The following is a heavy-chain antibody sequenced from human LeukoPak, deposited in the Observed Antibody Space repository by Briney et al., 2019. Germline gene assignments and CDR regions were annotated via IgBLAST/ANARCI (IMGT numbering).Heavy chain of an antibody. CDR2: IFYGGST. CDR1: GGSISSGGYY. Sequence: PSETLSLTCTVSGGSISSGGYYWGWIRQSPGKGLEWIGSIFYGGSTYYKSSLKSRVTISIDTSKNQFSLKLSSVTAADTAVYYCASYEGDYPLGAAPFDYWGQGTLVTVSS. D-gene: IGHD4-17*01. CDR3: ASYEGDYPLGAAPFDY. J-gene: IGHJ4*02. V-gene: IGHV4-39*01.